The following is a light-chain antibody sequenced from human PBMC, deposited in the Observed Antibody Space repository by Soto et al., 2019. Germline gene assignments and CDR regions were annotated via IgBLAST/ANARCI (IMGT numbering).Light chain of an antibody. CDR2: STN. V-gene: IGLV8-61*01. J-gene: IGLJ3*02. CDR1: SGSVSTSYY. Sequence: QTVVTQEPSFSVSPGRTVTLTCGLSSGSVSTSYYPSWYQQTPGQAPRTLIYSTNTRSSGVADRFSGSILGNKAALTITGAQADDESDYICVLYMGSGIWVFGGGTKLTVL. CDR3: VLYMGSGIWV.